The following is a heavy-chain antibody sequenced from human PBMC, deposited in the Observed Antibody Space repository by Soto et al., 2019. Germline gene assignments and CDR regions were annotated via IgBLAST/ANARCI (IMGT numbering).Heavy chain of an antibody. Sequence: AAVKVSCKASGYTFTGYYMHWVRQAPGQGLEWMGWINPNSGGTNYAQKFQGRVTMTRDTSISTAYMELSRLRSDDTAVYYCARAQSSGWYLGLDYWGQGTLVTVSS. CDR1: GYTFTGYY. J-gene: IGHJ4*02. V-gene: IGHV1-2*02. CDR2: INPNSGGT. CDR3: ARAQSSGWYLGLDY. D-gene: IGHD6-19*01.